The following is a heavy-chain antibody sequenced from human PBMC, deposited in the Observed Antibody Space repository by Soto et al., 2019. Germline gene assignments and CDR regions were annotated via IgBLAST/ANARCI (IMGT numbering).Heavy chain of an antibody. V-gene: IGHV4-34*01. D-gene: IGHD2-8*01. CDR2: INHSGST. CDR1: GGSFSGYY. J-gene: IGHJ5*02. Sequence: SETLSLTCAVYGGSFSGYYWSWIRQPPGKGLEWIGEINHSGSTNYNPSLKSRVTISVDTSKNQFSLKLSSVTAADTAVYYCARGSSNGYDPWGRGTLVTVSS. CDR3: ARGSSNGYDP.